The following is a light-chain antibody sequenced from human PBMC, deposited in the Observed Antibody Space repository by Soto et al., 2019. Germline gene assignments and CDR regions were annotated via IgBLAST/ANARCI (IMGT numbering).Light chain of an antibody. J-gene: IGKJ1*01. Sequence: EIVMTHSPGTLSFSRVERATLSCRASQSVSSNLAWYQQKPGQAPRLLIYGASTRATGIPARFSGSGSGTEFTLTISSLQSEDFAVYYCQQYNNWPRTFGQGTKVDI. V-gene: IGKV3-15*01. CDR1: QSVSSN. CDR2: GAS. CDR3: QQYNNWPRT.